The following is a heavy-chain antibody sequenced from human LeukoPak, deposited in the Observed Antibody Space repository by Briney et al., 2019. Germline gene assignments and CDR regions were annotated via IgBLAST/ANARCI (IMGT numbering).Heavy chain of an antibody. V-gene: IGHV3-23*01. CDR2: LTGNGDKT. CDR3: VNDLGYSLTHAFDP. D-gene: IGHD1-1*01. Sequence: GGSLRLSCSVSGFTFSTYAMNWVRQAPGKGLEWVSGLTGNGDKTYYADSVQGRFTISRDNSKDTLYLQMPSLRAAASALYYCVNDLGYSLTHAFDPWGQGTLVTVSS. CDR1: GFTFSTYA. J-gene: IGHJ5*02.